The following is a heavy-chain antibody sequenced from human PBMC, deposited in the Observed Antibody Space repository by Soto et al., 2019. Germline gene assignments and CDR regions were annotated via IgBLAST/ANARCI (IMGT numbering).Heavy chain of an antibody. J-gene: IGHJ4*02. CDR3: ARIRATGTADFDY. CDR2: IYYTGST. D-gene: IGHD1-1*01. Sequence: KPSETLSLTCTVSGGSVSSGSYYWSWIRQPPGKGLEWIGYIYYTGSTNYNPSLKSRVTISVDTSKNQFSLKLSSVTAADTAIYYCARIRATGTADFDYWGQGTLVTVSS. V-gene: IGHV4-61*01. CDR1: GGSVSSGSYY.